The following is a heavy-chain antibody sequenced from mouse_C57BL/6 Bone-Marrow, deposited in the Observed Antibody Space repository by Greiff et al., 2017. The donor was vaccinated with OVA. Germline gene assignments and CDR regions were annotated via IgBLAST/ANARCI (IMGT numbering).Heavy chain of an antibody. J-gene: IGHJ4*01. CDR1: GYSITSGYY. CDR2: ISYDGSN. Sequence: DVQLQESGPGLVKPSQSLSLTCSVTGYSITSGYYWNWIRQFPGNKLEWMGYISYDGSNNYNPSLKNRISITRDTSKNQFFLKLNSVTTEDTATYYCARVEIITTMDYWGQGTSVTVSS. V-gene: IGHV3-6*01. CDR3: ARVEIITTMDY. D-gene: IGHD1-1*01.